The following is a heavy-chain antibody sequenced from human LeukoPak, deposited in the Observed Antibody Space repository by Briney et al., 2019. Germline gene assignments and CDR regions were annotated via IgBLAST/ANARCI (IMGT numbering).Heavy chain of an antibody. D-gene: IGHD3-22*01. CDR2: INTGGGT. J-gene: IGHJ3*02. CDR3: AREAFTDSTGYYFSPLDM. V-gene: IGHV3-13*01. Sequence: GRSLRLSCEASGFTFSNYDMHWVRQTTGKGLEWVSLINTGGGTFYPDSVKGRFTISRENAKNSLYLQMNSLTVDDTAVYYCAREAFTDSTGYYFSPLDMWGQGTMVTVSS. CDR1: GFTFSNYD.